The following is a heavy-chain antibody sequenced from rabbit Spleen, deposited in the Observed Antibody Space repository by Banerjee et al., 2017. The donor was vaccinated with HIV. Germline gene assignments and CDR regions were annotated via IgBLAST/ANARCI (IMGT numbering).Heavy chain of an antibody. Sequence: QEQLEESGGGLVKPEGSLTLTCKASGFTFSSYWIYWVRQAPGKGLEWIGCIYTDSSGSTYYASWAKGRFTISKTSSTTVTLQVTSLTAADTATYFCARGSGISRVNLWGPGTLVTVS. J-gene: IGHJ4*01. CDR3: ARGSGISRVNL. CDR2: IYTDSSGST. D-gene: IGHD8-1*01. CDR1: GFTFSSYW. V-gene: IGHV1S45*01.